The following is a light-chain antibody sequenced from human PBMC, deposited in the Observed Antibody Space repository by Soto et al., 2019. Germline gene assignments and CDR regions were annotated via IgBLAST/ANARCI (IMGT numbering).Light chain of an antibody. V-gene: IGKV3-11*01. CDR3: QQRTNWPPEIT. J-gene: IGKJ5*01. CDR2: AAS. Sequence: VFAQSPGTQSLASGERATLFCRASQSVTHYLAWYQQKPGQAPRLLIYAASNRATGIPARFSGGGSGTDFTLAISSLEPEDSAVYYCQQRTNWPPEITFGQGTRLEI. CDR1: QSVTHY.